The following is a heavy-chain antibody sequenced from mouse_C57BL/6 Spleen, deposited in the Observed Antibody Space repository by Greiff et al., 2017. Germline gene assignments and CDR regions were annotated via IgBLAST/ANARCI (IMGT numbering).Heavy chain of an antibody. Sequence: QVQLQQPGTELVKPGASVKLSCKASGYTFTGYWMHWVKQRPGQGLEWIGNINPSNGGTNYNEKFKSKATLTVDQSSSTAYMQLSRLTYEDSAVYYCARSGYDYGGDFDVWGTGTTVTVSS. V-gene: IGHV1-53*01. D-gene: IGHD2-4*01. CDR1: GYTFTGYW. J-gene: IGHJ1*03. CDR2: INPSNGGT. CDR3: ARSGYDYGGDFDV.